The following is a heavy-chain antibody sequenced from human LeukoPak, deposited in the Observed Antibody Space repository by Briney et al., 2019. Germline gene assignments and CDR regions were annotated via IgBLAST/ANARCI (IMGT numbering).Heavy chain of an antibody. Sequence: SETLSLTCTVSGGSISSGDYYWSWIRQPPGKGLEWIGYIYYSGSTYYNPSLKSRVTISVDTSKNQFSLKLSSVTAADTAVYYCARHGQWLVTGYEAFDIWGQGTMVTVSS. CDR1: GGSISSGDYY. J-gene: IGHJ3*02. CDR2: IYYSGST. CDR3: ARHGQWLVTGYEAFDI. D-gene: IGHD6-19*01. V-gene: IGHV4-30-4*01.